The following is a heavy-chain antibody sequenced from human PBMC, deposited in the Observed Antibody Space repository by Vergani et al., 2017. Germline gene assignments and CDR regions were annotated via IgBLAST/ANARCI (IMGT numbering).Heavy chain of an antibody. D-gene: IGHD6-13*01. CDR2: ISWNSGSI. CDR3: AKHRGSSGIWYFDL. CDR1: GFTFDDYA. J-gene: IGHJ2*01. Sequence: EVRLVESGGGLVQPGRSLRLSCAASGFTFDDYAMHWVRQAPGKGLEWVSGISWNSGSIGYADSVKGRFTISRDNAKNSLYLQMNSLRAEDTAFYYCAKHRGSSGIWYFDLWGRGTLVTVSS. V-gene: IGHV3-9*01.